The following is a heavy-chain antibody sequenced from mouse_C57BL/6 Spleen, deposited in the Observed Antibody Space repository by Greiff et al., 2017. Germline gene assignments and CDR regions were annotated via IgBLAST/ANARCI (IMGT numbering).Heavy chain of an antibody. V-gene: IGHV3-6*01. Sequence: EVQLLESGPGLVKPSQSLSLTCSVTGYSITSGYYWNWIRQFPGNKLEWMGYISYDGSNNYNPSLKNRISITRDTSKNQFFLKLNSVTTEDTATYYCARDRGLLYGFFDYWGQGTTLTVSS. CDR3: ARDRGLLYGFFDY. D-gene: IGHD2-12*01. CDR2: ISYDGSN. J-gene: IGHJ2*01. CDR1: GYSITSGYY.